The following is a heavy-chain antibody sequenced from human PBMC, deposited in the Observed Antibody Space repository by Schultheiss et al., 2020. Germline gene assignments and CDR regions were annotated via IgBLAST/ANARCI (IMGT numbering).Heavy chain of an antibody. CDR3: ARDRTDSSGYFAFDI. V-gene: IGHV4-31*03. CDR2: IYHSGST. CDR1: GGSISSGGYY. Sequence: SETLSLTCTVSGGSISSGGYYWSWIRQHPGKGLEWIGYIYHSGSTYYNPSLKSRVTISVDTSKNQFSLKLSSVTAADTAVYYCARDRTDSSGYFAFDIWGQGTMVTVSS. J-gene: IGHJ3*02. D-gene: IGHD3-22*01.